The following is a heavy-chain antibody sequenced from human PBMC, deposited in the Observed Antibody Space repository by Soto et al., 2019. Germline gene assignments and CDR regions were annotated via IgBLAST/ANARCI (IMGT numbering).Heavy chain of an antibody. D-gene: IGHD6-6*01. V-gene: IGHV3-73*01. CDR3: TRQGIAARPRGYYYYYGMDV. J-gene: IGHJ6*02. CDR1: GFTFSGSA. CDR2: IRSKANSYAT. Sequence: GGSLRLSFAASGFTFSGSAMHWVRQASGKGLEWVGRIRSKANSYATAYAASVKGRFTISRDDSKNTAYLQMNSLKTEDTAVYYCTRQGIAARPRGYYYYYGMDVWGQGTTVTVSS.